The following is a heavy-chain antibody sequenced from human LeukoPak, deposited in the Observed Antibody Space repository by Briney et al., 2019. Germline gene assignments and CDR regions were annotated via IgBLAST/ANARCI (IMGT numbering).Heavy chain of an antibody. V-gene: IGHV3-9*01. CDR1: GFTFDDYA. Sequence: PGGSLRLSCAASGFTFDDYAMHWVRQAPGKGLEWVSGISWNSGSIGYADSVKGRFTISRDNAKNSLYLQMNSLRAEDTALYYCAKGPYYYDSSGYIPYFVNWGQGTLVTVSS. D-gene: IGHD3-22*01. J-gene: IGHJ4*02. CDR2: ISWNSGSI. CDR3: AKGPYYYDSSGYIPYFVN.